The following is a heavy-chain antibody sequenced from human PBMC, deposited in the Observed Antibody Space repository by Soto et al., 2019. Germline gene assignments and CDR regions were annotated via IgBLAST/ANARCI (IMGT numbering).Heavy chain of an antibody. CDR2: IYYSGST. CDR1: GGSISSSSYY. J-gene: IGHJ4*02. Sequence: SETLSLTCTVSGGSISSSSYYWSWIRQPPGKGLEWIGYIYYSGSTNYNPSLKSRVTISVDTSKNQFSLKLSSVTAADTAVYYWARGAAPPFVVDYWGQGTLVTVSS. D-gene: IGHD6-13*01. CDR3: ARGAAPPFVVDY. V-gene: IGHV4-61*01.